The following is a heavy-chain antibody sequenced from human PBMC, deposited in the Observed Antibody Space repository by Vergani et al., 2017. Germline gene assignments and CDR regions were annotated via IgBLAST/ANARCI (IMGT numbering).Heavy chain of an antibody. J-gene: IGHJ6*02. CDR1: GGTFSSYA. D-gene: IGHD6-6*01. CDR2: IIPIFGTA. CDR3: ASPTPFARPSSSPGAAPFGMDV. V-gene: IGHV1-69*01. Sequence: QVQLVQSGAEVKKPGSSVKVSCKASGGTFSSYAISWVRQAPGQGLEWMGGIIPIFGTANYAQKFQGRVTITADESTSTAYMELSSLRSEDTAVYYCASPTPFARPSSSPGAAPFGMDVWGQGP.